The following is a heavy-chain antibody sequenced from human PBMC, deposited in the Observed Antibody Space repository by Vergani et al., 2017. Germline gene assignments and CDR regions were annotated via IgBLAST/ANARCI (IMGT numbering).Heavy chain of an antibody. CDR1: GFTFSSYG. J-gene: IGHJ5*02. V-gene: IGHV3-30*18. D-gene: IGHD6-19*01. CDR3: AKDSPLRRVTVAGPRYYWFDP. CDR2: ISYDGSNK. Sequence: QVQLVESGGGVVQPGRSLRLSCAASGFTFSSYGMHWVRQAPGKGLEWVAVISYDGSNKYYADSVKGRFTNSRDNSKNTLYLQMNSLRSEDTAVYYCAKDSPLRRVTVAGPRYYWFDPWGQGTLVTVSS.